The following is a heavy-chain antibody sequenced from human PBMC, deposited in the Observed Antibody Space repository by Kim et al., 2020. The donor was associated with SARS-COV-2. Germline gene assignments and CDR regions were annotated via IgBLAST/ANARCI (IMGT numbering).Heavy chain of an antibody. CDR1: GFTFRTYW. CDR2: IKGDGSEA. CDR3: ARRLPGFRTLEY. D-gene: IGHD2-2*01. V-gene: IGHV3-7*01. Sequence: GGSLRLSCAASGFTFRTYWMTWVRQAPGKGLEWLANIKGDGSEAYYVDSVKGRFTVSRDNAKNSLYLQINSLRVEDTAVYYCARRLPGFRTLEYWGQGTLVTVSS. J-gene: IGHJ4*02.